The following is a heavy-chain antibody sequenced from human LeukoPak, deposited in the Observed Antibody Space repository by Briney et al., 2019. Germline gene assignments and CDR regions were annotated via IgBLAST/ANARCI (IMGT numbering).Heavy chain of an antibody. CDR1: GGTFSSYA. V-gene: IGHV1-69*13. Sequence: SVTVSCKASGGTFSSYAISWVRQAPGQGREGVGGIIPIFGTANYAQKFQGRVTITADESTSTAYMELSSLRSEDTAVYYCARSGVYGSGSYYNAYYYYYMDVWGKGTTVTISS. CDR3: ARSGVYGSGSYYNAYYYYYMDV. D-gene: IGHD3-10*01. CDR2: IIPIFGTA. J-gene: IGHJ6*03.